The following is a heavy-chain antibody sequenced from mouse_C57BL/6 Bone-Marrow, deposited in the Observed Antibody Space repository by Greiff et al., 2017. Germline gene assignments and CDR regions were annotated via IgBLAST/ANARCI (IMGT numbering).Heavy chain of an antibody. CDR3: ARESIDYDYDGGGY. D-gene: IGHD2-4*01. J-gene: IGHJ2*01. CDR2: IYPRSGNT. CDR1: GYTFTSYG. Sequence: QVQLQQSGAELARPGASVKLSCKASGYTFTSYGISWVKQRTGQGLEWIGEIYPRSGNTYYNEKFKGKATLTADKSSSTAYMELRSLTSEDSAVYVCARESIDYDYDGGGYWGQGTTLTVSS. V-gene: IGHV1-81*01.